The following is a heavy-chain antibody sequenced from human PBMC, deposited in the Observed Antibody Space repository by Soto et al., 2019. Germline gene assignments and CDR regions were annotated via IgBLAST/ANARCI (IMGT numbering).Heavy chain of an antibody. CDR2: IYYSGST. V-gene: IGHV4-59*01. Sequence: SETLSLTCTVSGGSISSYYWSWIRQPPGKGLEWIGYIYYSGSTNYNPSLKSRVTISVDTSKNQFSLKLSSVTAADTAVYYCARDLYSTYFDYWGQGTLVTVSS. CDR3: ARDLYSTYFDY. J-gene: IGHJ4*02. CDR1: GGSISSYY. D-gene: IGHD4-4*01.